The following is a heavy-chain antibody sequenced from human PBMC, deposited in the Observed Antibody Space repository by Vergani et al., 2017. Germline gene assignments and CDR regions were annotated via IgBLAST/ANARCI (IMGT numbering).Heavy chain of an antibody. J-gene: IGHJ6*03. D-gene: IGHD6-6*01. Sequence: QVQLVQSGAEVQKPGAKGKEGGKEEGDTKRRDNTQGGRKAHGQGMEGRGILNPSGGSTSYAQEFQGRVTMTSDTSTSTVYLALSSRRSEDTAGYYCARQSRIAARPRYYYYMDVWGKGTTVTVAS. CDR1: GDTKRRDN. V-gene: IGHV1-46*03. CDR3: ARQSRIAARPRYYYYMDV. CDR2: LNPSGGST.